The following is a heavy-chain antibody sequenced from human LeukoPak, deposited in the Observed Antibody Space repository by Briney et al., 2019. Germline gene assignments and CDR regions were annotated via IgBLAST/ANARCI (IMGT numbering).Heavy chain of an antibody. Sequence: GGSLRLSCAASGFTVSSNYMSWVRQAPGKGLEWVSVIYSGGNTYYADSVKGRFTISRDNSKNTLYLQMNSLRADDTAVYYCARGMWGGRFEYWGQGTLVTVSS. CDR3: ARGMWGGRFEY. D-gene: IGHD3-16*01. J-gene: IGHJ4*02. V-gene: IGHV3-53*01. CDR2: IYSGGNT. CDR1: GFTVSSNY.